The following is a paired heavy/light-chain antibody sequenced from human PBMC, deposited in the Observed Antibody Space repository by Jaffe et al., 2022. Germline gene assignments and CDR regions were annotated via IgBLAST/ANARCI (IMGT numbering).Heavy chain of an antibody. D-gene: IGHD4-17*01. Sequence: LVESGGGLVQPGESLRLSCAASGFTFSIHSMNWVRQAPGKGLEWVSYVNGNSGHIFYADSVKGRFTISRDNAKNSLYLQMNSLRAEDTAVYYCARDLYGEYSNDLWGRGTLVTVSS. CDR2: VNGNSGHI. J-gene: IGHJ2*01. V-gene: IGHV3-48*01. CDR1: GFTFSIHS. CDR3: ARDLYGEYSNDL.
Light chain of an antibody. CDR1: SSDIGGYNY. J-gene: IGLJ2*01. CDR3: CSDGGIRRI. CDR2: GVS. V-gene: IGLV2-8*01. Sequence: QSALTQPPSASGSPGQSVTISCTGTSSDIGGYNYVSWYQQHPGKAPKLIIYGVSKRPSGVPDRFSASKSGNTASLTVSGLQAEDEADYYCCSDGGIRRIFGGGTKLTVL.